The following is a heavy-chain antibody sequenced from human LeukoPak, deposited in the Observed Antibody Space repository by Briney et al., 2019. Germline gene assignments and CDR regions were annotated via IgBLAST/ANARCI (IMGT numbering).Heavy chain of an antibody. CDR1: GFTFSSYA. J-gene: IGHJ6*02. CDR3: AKAFSPLYYYYGMDV. V-gene: IGHV3-23*01. Sequence: PGGSLRLSRAASGFTFSSYAMSWVRQAPGKGLEWVSAISGSGGSTYYADSVKGRFTISRDNSKNTLYLQMNSLRAEDTAVYYCAKAFSPLYYYYGMDVWGQGTTVTVSS. CDR2: ISGSGGST.